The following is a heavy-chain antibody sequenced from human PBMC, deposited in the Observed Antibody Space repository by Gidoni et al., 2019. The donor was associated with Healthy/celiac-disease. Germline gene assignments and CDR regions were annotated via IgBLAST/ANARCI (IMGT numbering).Heavy chain of an antibody. CDR3: AKDSYPRPGAAAPFDY. V-gene: IGHV3-23*01. CDR2: ISGSGGST. J-gene: IGHJ4*02. D-gene: IGHD6-13*01. Sequence: EVQLLESGGGLVQPGGSLRLSCAASGFTFSSYAMSWVRQAPGKGLEWVSAISGSGGSTYYADSVKGRFTISRDNSKNTLYLQMNSLRAEDTAVYYCAKDSYPRPGAAAPFDYWGQGTLVTVSS. CDR1: GFTFSSYA.